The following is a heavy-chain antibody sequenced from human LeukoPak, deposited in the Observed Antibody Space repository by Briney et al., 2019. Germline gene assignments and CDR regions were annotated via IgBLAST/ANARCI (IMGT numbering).Heavy chain of an antibody. Sequence: PSETLSLTCSVSGSSISSSSDYWGWIRQPPGKGLEWIGSIYYSGRTYYNLSLKSRVTMSVDTSKNQFSLKLSSVTAADTAVYYCAIGRKFYSDSSGYSNYFDYWGQGTLVTVSS. CDR1: GSSISSSSDY. D-gene: IGHD3-22*01. CDR2: IYYSGRT. CDR3: AIGRKFYSDSSGYSNYFDY. J-gene: IGHJ4*02. V-gene: IGHV4-39*01.